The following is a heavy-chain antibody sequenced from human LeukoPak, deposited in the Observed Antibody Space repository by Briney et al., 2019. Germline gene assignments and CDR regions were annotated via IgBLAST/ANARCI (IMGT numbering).Heavy chain of an antibody. V-gene: IGHV3-73*01. D-gene: IGHD3-3*01. CDR3: ARDGVSVYYDFWSGYYYMDV. CDR1: GFTFSGSA. Sequence: GGSLRLSCAASGFTFSGSAMHWVRQASGKGLEWVGRIRSKANSYATAYAASVKGRFTISRDDSKNTAYLQMNSLRAEDTAVYYCARDGVSVYYDFWSGYYYMDVWGKGTTVTVSS. CDR2: IRSKANSYAT. J-gene: IGHJ6*03.